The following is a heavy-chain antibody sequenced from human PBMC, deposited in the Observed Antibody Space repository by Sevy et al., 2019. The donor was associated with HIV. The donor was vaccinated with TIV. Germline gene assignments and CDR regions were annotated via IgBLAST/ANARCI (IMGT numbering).Heavy chain of an antibody. CDR1: GDSISSYL. V-gene: IGHV4-59*01. Sequence: SETLSLTCNVSGDSISSYLWSWFRQPPGKGLEWIGYIYDSGSCEYNPSLRSRVTISIDTSKKYLSMKLTSVTAADTALYYCARDSAVVPRALVYWGQGTLVTVSS. D-gene: IGHD2-15*01. CDR3: ARDSAVVPRALVY. J-gene: IGHJ4*02. CDR2: IYDSGSC.